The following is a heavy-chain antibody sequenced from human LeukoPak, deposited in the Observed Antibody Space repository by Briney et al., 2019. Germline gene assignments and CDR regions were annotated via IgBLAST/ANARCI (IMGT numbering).Heavy chain of an antibody. CDR3: ARDRGDTAMAIPRLFDY. Sequence: GGSLRLSCAASGFTFSSYWMSWVRQAPGKGLEWVANIKQDGSEKYYVDSVKGRFTISRDNAKNSLYLQMNSLRDEDTAVYYCARDRGDTAMAIPRLFDYWGQGTLVTVSS. J-gene: IGHJ4*02. D-gene: IGHD5-18*01. V-gene: IGHV3-7*01. CDR1: GFTFSSYW. CDR2: IKQDGSEK.